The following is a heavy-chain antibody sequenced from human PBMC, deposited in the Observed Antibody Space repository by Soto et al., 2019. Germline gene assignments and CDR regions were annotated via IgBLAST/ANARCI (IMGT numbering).Heavy chain of an antibody. CDR3: AKESGQWMVQAAFDI. Sequence: HPGGSLRLSCAASGFPFSAYAMSWVRQAPGKGLEWVSTMSGATNSIYYADSVKGRFTISRDNSKNTLYLQMNSLRAEDTAVYYCAKESGQWMVQAAFDIWGQGTMVTVSS. CDR2: MSGATNSI. V-gene: IGHV3-23*01. J-gene: IGHJ3*02. CDR1: GFPFSAYA. D-gene: IGHD6-19*01.